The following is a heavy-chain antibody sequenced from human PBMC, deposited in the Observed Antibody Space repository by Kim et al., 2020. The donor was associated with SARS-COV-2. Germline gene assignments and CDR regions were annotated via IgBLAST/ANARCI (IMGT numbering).Heavy chain of an antibody. V-gene: IGHV3-21*01. D-gene: IGHD6-6*01. J-gene: IGHJ4*02. CDR1: GFTFNSYT. Sequence: GGSLRLSCAASGFTFNSYTMHWVRQAPGKGLEWVSSINSGSDSIYYGDSVVGRFTISRDNAENSLYLQMSSLRAEDTAVYYCARLVATRTGSMTYFDYWGQGTLVTVSS. CDR3: ARLVATRTGSMTYFDY. CDR2: INSGSDSI.